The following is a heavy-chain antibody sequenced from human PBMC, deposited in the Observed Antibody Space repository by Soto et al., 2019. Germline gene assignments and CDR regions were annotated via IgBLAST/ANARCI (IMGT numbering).Heavy chain of an antibody. Sequence: SETLSLTCTVSGGSISSGGYYWSWIRQHPGKGLEWIGYIYYSGSTYYNPSLKSRVTISVDTSKNQFSLKLSSVTAADTAVYYCARAPFWSGYPYYYYGMDVWGQGTTVTVSS. CDR3: ARAPFWSGYPYYYYGMDV. V-gene: IGHV4-31*03. CDR2: IYYSGST. D-gene: IGHD3-3*01. J-gene: IGHJ6*02. CDR1: GGSISSGGYY.